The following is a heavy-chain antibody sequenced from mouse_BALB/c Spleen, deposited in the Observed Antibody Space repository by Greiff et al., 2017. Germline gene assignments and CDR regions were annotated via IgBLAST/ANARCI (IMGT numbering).Heavy chain of an antibody. V-gene: IGHV14-3*02. CDR1: GFNIKDTY. CDR2: IDPANGNT. J-gene: IGHJ4*01. Sequence: EVQRVESGAELVKPGASVKLSCTASGFNIKDTYMHWVKQRPEQGLEWIGRIDPANGNTKYDPKFQGKATITADTSSNTAYLQLSSLTSEDTAVYYCARRRGKGAMDYWGQGTSVTVSS. CDR3: ARRRGKGAMDY. D-gene: IGHD1-3*01.